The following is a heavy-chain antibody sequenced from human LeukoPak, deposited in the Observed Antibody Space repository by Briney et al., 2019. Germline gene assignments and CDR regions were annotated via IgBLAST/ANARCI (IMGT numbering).Heavy chain of an antibody. CDR2: INSDVSST. D-gene: IGHD3-22*01. V-gene: IGHV3-74*01. Sequence: PGGSLRLSCAASGFTFSRYWMHWVRQGPGKGLVWVSRINSDVSSTTYADSVKGRFTISRDNAKNTLYLQMNSLRAEDTAVYYCAGGYDSSGYYYADAFDIWGQGTTVTVSS. CDR3: AGGYDSSGYYYADAFDI. CDR1: GFTFSRYW. J-gene: IGHJ3*02.